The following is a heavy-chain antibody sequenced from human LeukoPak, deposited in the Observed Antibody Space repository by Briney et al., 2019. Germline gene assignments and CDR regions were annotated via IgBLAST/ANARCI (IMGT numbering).Heavy chain of an antibody. J-gene: IGHJ4*02. V-gene: IGHV5-51*01. CDR1: GYSFTSYW. CDR3: ARQTAMGRSGDY. D-gene: IGHD5-18*01. CDR2: IDPSDSET. Sequence: GESLNISWKASGYSFTSYWIGWVRQMPGKGLEWMGIIDPSDSETRYTPSFQGQVTISVDKSLTTADLQWNSLEASDTAMYYCARQTAMGRSGDYWGQGTLVTVSS.